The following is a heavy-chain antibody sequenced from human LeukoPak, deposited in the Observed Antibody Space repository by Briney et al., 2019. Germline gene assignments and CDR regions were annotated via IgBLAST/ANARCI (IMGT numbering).Heavy chain of an antibody. Sequence: PGRSLRLSCAASGFTFSSYGMHWVRQAPGKGLEWVAVIWYDGSNKYYADSVKGRFTISRDNSKNTLYLQMNSLRAEDTAVYYCARPYSGGYGDYFYYYYYGMDVWGQGTTVTVSS. V-gene: IGHV3-33*01. CDR3: ARPYSGGYGDYFYYYYYGMDV. D-gene: IGHD4-17*01. CDR2: IWYDGSNK. J-gene: IGHJ6*02. CDR1: GFTFSSYG.